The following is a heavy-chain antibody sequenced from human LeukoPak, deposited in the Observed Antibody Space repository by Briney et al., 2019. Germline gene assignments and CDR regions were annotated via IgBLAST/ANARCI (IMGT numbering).Heavy chain of an antibody. Sequence: SETLSLTCTVSGGSISSYYWSWIRQPPGKGLEWIGYIYTSGSTNYNPSLKSRVTISVDTSKYQFSLKLSSVTAADTAVYYCARIPSYSAAFDIWGQGTMVTVSS. V-gene: IGHV4-4*09. D-gene: IGHD3-10*01. CDR2: IYTSGST. CDR3: ARIPSYSAAFDI. J-gene: IGHJ3*02. CDR1: GGSISSYY.